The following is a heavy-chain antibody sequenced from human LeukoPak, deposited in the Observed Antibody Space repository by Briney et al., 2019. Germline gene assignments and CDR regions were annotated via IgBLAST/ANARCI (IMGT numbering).Heavy chain of an antibody. CDR2: MNSDGSSI. CDR3: ATVSRSSGRGYFDY. D-gene: IGHD6-19*01. V-gene: IGHV3-74*01. CDR1: GFPFSNYR. J-gene: IGHJ4*02. Sequence: PGGSLRLSCAASGFPFSNYRMHWVRQAPGKGLVWVSRMNSDGSSISYADSVKGRFTISRDNAKNTLYLQMNSLRAEDAAVYYCATVSRSSGRGYFDYWGQGTLVTVSS.